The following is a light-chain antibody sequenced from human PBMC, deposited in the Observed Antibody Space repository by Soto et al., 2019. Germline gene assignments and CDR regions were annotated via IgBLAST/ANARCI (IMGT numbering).Light chain of an antibody. J-gene: IGKJ1*01. Sequence: IQLTQSPSSLSASVGDRVTITCRASQGISSYLAWYQQKPGKAPKLLIYAASTLQSGVPSRFSGSGSGTDFTLTISCLQSEDFATYYCQQYYSFPRTFGQGTKVDIK. CDR2: AAS. V-gene: IGKV1-9*01. CDR3: QQYYSFPRT. CDR1: QGISSY.